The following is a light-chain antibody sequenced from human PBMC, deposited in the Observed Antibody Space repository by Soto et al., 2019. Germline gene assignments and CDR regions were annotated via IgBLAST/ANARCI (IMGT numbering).Light chain of an antibody. CDR1: QSVSNN. J-gene: IGKJ5*01. Sequence: EIVMTQSPATLSVSPGERATLSCRASQSVSNNLAWYQQKPGQAPRLLIYLASTRATGIPARFSGSGSGTEFTLTISSLQPEDFAVYYCQQYNNWPPTTFGQGTRLEIK. CDR2: LAS. V-gene: IGKV3D-15*01. CDR3: QQYNNWPPTT.